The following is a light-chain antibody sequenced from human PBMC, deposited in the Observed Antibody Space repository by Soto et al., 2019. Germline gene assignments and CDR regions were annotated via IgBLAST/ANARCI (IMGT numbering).Light chain of an antibody. V-gene: IGKV3-20*01. Sequence: NVLTQSPGTLSLSPGERATLSCRASQSVTNNFFAWYQQRPGQAPRLLIYGAFIRATGIPDRFSGSGSGTDFTLTISRLEPEDFAVYYCQQYGSSPVTFGPGTKVDIK. CDR1: QSVTNNF. CDR2: GAF. J-gene: IGKJ3*01. CDR3: QQYGSSPVT.